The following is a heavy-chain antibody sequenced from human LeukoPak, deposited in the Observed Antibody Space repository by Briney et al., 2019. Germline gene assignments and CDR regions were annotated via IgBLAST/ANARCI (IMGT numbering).Heavy chain of an antibody. V-gene: IGHV3-21*01. CDR2: ISSSSSYI. J-gene: IGHJ4*02. CDR1: GFTFSSYS. D-gene: IGHD2-21*02. Sequence: GGSLRLSCAASGFTFSSYSMNWVRQAPGKGLEWVSSISSSSSYIYYADSVKGRFTISRDNAKNSLYLQMNSLRAEDTAVYYCARARIDIVVVTAMGYWGQGTLVTVSS. CDR3: ARARIDIVVVTAMGY.